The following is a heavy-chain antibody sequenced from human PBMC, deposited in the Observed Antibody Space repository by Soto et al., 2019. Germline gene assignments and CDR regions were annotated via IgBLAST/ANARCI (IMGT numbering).Heavy chain of an antibody. CDR3: AREGDPEGYNEGAGMDV. J-gene: IGHJ6*02. D-gene: IGHD5-12*01. CDR1: RFSFSSYS. V-gene: IGHV3-21*01. Sequence: EVQLVESGGGLVKPGGSLRLSCAASRFSFSSYSMNWVRQAPGKGLEWVSSISWSSSYIYYADSVKGRFTISRDNAKNSLYLQMNSLTAEDTAVYYCAREGDPEGYNEGAGMDVWGQGTTVTVSS. CDR2: ISWSSSYI.